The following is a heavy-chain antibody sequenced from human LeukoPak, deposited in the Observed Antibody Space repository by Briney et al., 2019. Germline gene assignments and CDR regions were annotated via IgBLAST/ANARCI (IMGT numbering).Heavy chain of an antibody. CDR3: ARDSPPTRRYFDWSRSAGFDY. J-gene: IGHJ4*02. D-gene: IGHD3-9*01. Sequence: GASVKVSCKASGYTFTSYGISWVRQAPGQGLEWMGWISAYNGNTNYAQKLQGRVTMTTDTSTSTAYMELRSLRSDDTAVYYCARDSPPTRRYFDWSRSAGFDYWGQGTLVTVSS. CDR2: ISAYNGNT. CDR1: GYTFTSYG. V-gene: IGHV1-18*01.